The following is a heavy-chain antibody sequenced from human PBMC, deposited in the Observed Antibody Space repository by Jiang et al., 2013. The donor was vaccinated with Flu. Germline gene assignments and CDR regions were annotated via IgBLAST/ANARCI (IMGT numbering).Heavy chain of an antibody. CDR3: ARWVGAGGFVDY. J-gene: IGHJ4*02. D-gene: IGHD6-25*01. CDR1: GYSINSSYY. CDR2: MHYSGST. Sequence: GLVKPSETLSLTCAVSGYSINSSYYWGWIRQPPGKGLEWIGSMHYSGSTYYSPSLKSRVTISVDTSKNQFSLKLSSVTAADTAVYYCARWVGAGGFVDYWGQGTLVTVSS. V-gene: IGHV4-38-2*01.